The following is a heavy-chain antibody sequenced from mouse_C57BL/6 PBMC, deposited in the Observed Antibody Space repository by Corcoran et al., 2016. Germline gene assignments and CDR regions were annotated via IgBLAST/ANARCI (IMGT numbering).Heavy chain of an antibody. D-gene: IGHD1-1*01. CDR3: ARKGTTGAAY. J-gene: IGHJ3*01. CDR2: INTYSGVP. CDR1: GYTFTTYG. V-gene: IGHV9-3*01. Sequence: QIQLVQSGPELKKPGETVKISCKASGYTFTTYGMSWVKQAPGKGLKWMGWINTYSGVPTYADDFKGRFAFSLETSASTAYLQINNLKNEDTATYFGARKGTTGAAYWGQGTLVTVSA.